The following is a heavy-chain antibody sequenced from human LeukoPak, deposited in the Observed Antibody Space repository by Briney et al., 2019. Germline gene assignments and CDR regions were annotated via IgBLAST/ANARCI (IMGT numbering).Heavy chain of an antibody. Sequence: ETLSLTCAVYGGSFSGYYWSWIRQPPGKGLEWIGEINHSGSTNYNPSLKSRVTISVDTSKNQFSLKLSSVTAADTAVYYCARDRYYYDSSARYFDYWGQGTLVTVSS. D-gene: IGHD3-22*01. CDR2: INHSGST. J-gene: IGHJ4*02. V-gene: IGHV4-34*01. CDR3: ARDRYYYDSSARYFDY. CDR1: GGSFSGYY.